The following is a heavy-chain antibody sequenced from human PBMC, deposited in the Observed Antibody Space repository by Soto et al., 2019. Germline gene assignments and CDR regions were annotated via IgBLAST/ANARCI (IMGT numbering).Heavy chain of an antibody. CDR3: ARGSPTTTPFDY. Sequence: AASVKVSCKASGYTFTDYYMHWVRQAPGQGLEWMGWINPNNGGTSYAQKFEGWVTMTRDTSISTAYMEVRRLTSDDTAVYYCARGSPTTTPFDYWGQGNLVTFSS. D-gene: IGHD1-1*01. V-gene: IGHV1-2*04. CDR1: GYTFTDYY. J-gene: IGHJ4*02. CDR2: INPNNGGT.